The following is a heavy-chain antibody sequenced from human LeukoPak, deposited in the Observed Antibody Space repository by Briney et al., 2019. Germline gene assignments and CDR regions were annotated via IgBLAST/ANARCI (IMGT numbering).Heavy chain of an antibody. J-gene: IGHJ5*02. D-gene: IGHD3-3*01. CDR3: ARVSVGATYYDFWSGYWFDP. Sequence: ASVKVSCKASGYTFTGYYMHWVRQAPGQGLEWMGWINPNSGGTNYAQKFQGRVTMTRDTSISTAYMELSRLRSDDTAVYYCARVSVGATYYDFWSGYWFDPWGQGTLVTVSS. CDR2: INPNSGGT. CDR1: GYTFTGYY. V-gene: IGHV1-2*02.